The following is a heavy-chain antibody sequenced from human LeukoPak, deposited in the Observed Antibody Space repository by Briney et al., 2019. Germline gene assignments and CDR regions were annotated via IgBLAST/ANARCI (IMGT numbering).Heavy chain of an antibody. CDR2: INPNSGGT. V-gene: IGHV1-2*02. D-gene: IGHD6-19*01. CDR3: ARGSQWLGMYYFEY. CDR1: GYTFTGYY. J-gene: IGHJ4*02. Sequence: GASVKVSCKASGYTFTGYYMHWVRQAPGQGLEWMGWINPNSGGTNYAQKFQGRVTMTRDTSISTAYMELSRLRSDDTAVYYCARGSQWLGMYYFEYWGQGTLVTVSS.